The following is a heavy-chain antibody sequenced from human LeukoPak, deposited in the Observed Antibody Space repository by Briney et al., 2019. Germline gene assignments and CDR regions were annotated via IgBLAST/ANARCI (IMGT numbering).Heavy chain of an antibody. CDR1: GFTFSTYG. CDR2: IGSDGKTT. CDR3: ARDNYGELDY. Sequence: GGSLRLSCAASGFTFSTYGTHWVRQAPGKGLEWVAVIGSDGKTTYYADSVKGRFTISRDNAKNSLYLQMNSLRAEDTAVYYCARDNYGELDYWGQGTLVTVSS. V-gene: IGHV3-33*08. D-gene: IGHD4-11*01. J-gene: IGHJ4*02.